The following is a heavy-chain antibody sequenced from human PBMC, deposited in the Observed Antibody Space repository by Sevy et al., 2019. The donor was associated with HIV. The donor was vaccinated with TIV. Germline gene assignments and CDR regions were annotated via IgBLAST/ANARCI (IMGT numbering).Heavy chain of an antibody. Sequence: ASVKVSCKASGYTFTSYDINWVRQATGQGLEWMGWMNPNTGNTGYAQKFQGRVTMTRDTSTSTAYMELRSLRSDDTAIYYCTRVRALNYYDTSVSMEYNWFDSWGQGTLVTVSS. V-gene: IGHV1-8*02. CDR2: MNPNTGNT. CDR3: TRVRALNYYDTSVSMEYNWFDS. D-gene: IGHD3-22*01. CDR1: GYTFTSYD. J-gene: IGHJ5*01.